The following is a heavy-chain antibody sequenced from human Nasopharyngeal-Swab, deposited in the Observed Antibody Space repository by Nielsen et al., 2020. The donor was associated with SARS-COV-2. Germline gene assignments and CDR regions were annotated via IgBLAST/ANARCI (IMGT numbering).Heavy chain of an antibody. V-gene: IGHV3-23*01. J-gene: IGHJ6*02. CDR3: AKVVTPNFYYSAMDV. CDR2: ISGSGGST. D-gene: IGHD2-21*02. Sequence: WIRQPPGKGLEWVSAISGSGGSTYYADSVKGRFTVSRDTSKNTVYLQMSRLRGEDTAVYYCAKVVTPNFYYSAMDVWGQGTTVTVSS.